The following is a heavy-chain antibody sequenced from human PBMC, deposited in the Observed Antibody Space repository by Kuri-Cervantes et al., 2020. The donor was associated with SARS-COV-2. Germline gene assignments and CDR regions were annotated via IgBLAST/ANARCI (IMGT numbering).Heavy chain of an antibody. J-gene: IGHJ5*02. D-gene: IGHD4-17*01. CDR1: GGSISSSSYY. CDR2: IYYSGST. CDR3: ARTGTVTTEGWFDP. V-gene: IGHV4-39*07. Sequence: SETLSLTCTVSGGSISSSSYYWGWIRQPPGKGLEWIGSIYYSGSTYYNPSLKSRVTMSVDTSKNQFSLKLSSVTAVDTAVYYCARTGTVTTEGWFDPWGQGTLVTVSS.